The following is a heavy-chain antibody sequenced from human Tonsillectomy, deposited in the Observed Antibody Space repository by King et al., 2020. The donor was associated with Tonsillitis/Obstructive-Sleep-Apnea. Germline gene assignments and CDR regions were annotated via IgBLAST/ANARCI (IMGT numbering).Heavy chain of an antibody. CDR1: EFTFDDYA. J-gene: IGHJ1*01. D-gene: IGHD1-26*01. V-gene: IGHV3-43*02. Sequence: VQLVESGGGLVQPGGSLRLSCAASEFTFDDYAMHWVRQAPGKGLEWVSLISADGGSTYYADSVKGRFTISRDNRKKYLYLQMNSLRTEDTALYYCANDMGGGYLDPVESFQHWGQGTLVTVPS. CDR3: ANDMGGGYLDPVESFQH. CDR2: ISADGGST.